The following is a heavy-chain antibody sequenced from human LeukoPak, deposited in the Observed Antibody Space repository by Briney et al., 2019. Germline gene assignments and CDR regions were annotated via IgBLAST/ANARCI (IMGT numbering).Heavy chain of an antibody. CDR2: ISGSGGST. CDR3: AKAPDSGYDFPDY. CDR1: GFTFSSYA. D-gene: IGHD5-12*01. J-gene: IGHJ4*02. Sequence: GFLRLSCAASGFTFSSYAMSWVRQAPGKGLEWVSAISGSGGSTYYADSVKGRFTISRDNSKSTLYLQMNSLRAEDTAVYYCAKAPDSGYDFPDYWGQGTLVTVSS. V-gene: IGHV3-23*01.